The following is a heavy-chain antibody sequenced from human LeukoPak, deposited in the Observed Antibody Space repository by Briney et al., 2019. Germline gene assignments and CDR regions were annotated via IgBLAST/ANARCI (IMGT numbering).Heavy chain of an antibody. J-gene: IGHJ4*02. CDR2: IIPIFGTA. CDR1: GGTLSSYA. V-gene: IGHV1-69*13. D-gene: IGHD4-17*01. Sequence: GASVKVSCKASGGTLSSYAISWVRQAPGQGLEWMGGIIPIFGTANYAQKFQGRVTITADESTSTAYMELSSPRSEDTAVYYCARMVWDYGDYRPDYWGQGTLVTVSS. CDR3: ARMVWDYGDYRPDY.